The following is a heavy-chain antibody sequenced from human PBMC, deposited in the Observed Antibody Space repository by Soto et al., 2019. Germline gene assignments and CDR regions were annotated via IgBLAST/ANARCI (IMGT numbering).Heavy chain of an antibody. CDR1: GGSFSDYY. CDR3: ARAFISAHEPDYFDY. V-gene: IGHV4-34*01. J-gene: IGHJ4*02. D-gene: IGHD6-6*01. CDR2: INHSGST. Sequence: QVQLQQWGAGLLKPSETLSLTCAVYGGSFSDYYWSWIRQPPGKGLEWIGEINHSGSTNYNPSLKSRVTIAGDTSKNQFSLKLSSVTAADTAVYYCARAFISAHEPDYFDYWGQGTLVTVSS.